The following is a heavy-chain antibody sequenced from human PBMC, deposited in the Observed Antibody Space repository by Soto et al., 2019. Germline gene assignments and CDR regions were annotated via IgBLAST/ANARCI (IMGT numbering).Heavy chain of an antibody. CDR1: GFTFSSYA. Sequence: QVQLVESGGGVVQPGRSLRLSCAASGFTFSSYAMHWVRQAPGKGLEWVAVISYDGSNKYYADSVKGRFTISRDNSKNTLYLQMNSLRAEDTAVDYCARDLGYDSSGYYPFGCWGQGTLVTVSS. J-gene: IGHJ4*02. CDR2: ISYDGSNK. CDR3: ARDLGYDSSGYYPFGC. V-gene: IGHV3-30-3*01. D-gene: IGHD3-22*01.